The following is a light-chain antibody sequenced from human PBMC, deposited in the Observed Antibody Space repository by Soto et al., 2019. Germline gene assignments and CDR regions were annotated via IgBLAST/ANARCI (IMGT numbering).Light chain of an antibody. CDR1: QSVSNN. J-gene: IGKJ1*01. Sequence: EIVMTQSPATLFVSPGERVTLSCRASQSVSNNLAWYQQKPGQAPRLLIYTASTRATGIPARFSGSGSGTEFTNTISSLQSEDFAVYYCQQYDNWPPWTFGQGTKVEIK. CDR2: TAS. V-gene: IGKV3-15*01. CDR3: QQYDNWPPWT.